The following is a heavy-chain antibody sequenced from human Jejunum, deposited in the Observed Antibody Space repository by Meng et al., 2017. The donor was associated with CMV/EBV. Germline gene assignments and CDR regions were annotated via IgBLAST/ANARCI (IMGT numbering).Heavy chain of an antibody. CDR1: GLTFGGYG. D-gene: IGHD3-10*01. CDR2: ISDTGSST. CDR3: AKDRLTIAFLDY. Sequence: VASGLTFGGYGMSGVRQAPGKGLEWVSGISDTGSSTYYADSVKGRFTISRDNSKNTLYLQMNSLRAEDTAVYYCAKDRLTIAFLDYWGQGTQVTVSS. V-gene: IGHV3-23*01. J-gene: IGHJ4*02.